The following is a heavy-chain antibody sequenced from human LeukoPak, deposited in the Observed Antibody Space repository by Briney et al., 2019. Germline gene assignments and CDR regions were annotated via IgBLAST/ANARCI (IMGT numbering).Heavy chain of an antibody. CDR3: AKDRKYFDWSIQDYYYGMDV. J-gene: IGHJ6*02. Sequence: PGRSLRLSCAASGFTFSSYGMHWVRQAPGKGLEWVAVISYDGSNKYYADSVKGRFTISRDNSKNTLYLQMNSLRAEDTAVYYCAKDRKYFDWSIQDYYYGMDVWGQGTTVTVSS. D-gene: IGHD3-9*01. CDR2: ISYDGSNK. V-gene: IGHV3-30*18. CDR1: GFTFSSYG.